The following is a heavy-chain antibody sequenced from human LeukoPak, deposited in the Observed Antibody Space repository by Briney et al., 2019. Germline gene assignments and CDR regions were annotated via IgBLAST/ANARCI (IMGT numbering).Heavy chain of an antibody. D-gene: IGHD3-10*01. CDR3: ARDRAGRKAWVEFDP. J-gene: IGHJ5*02. V-gene: IGHV3-66*02. CDR2: IYADGAT. Sequence: GGSLRLSCAASGITVSQNDMSWVRQAPGRGLEWVSLIYADGATHYADSVKGRFTISRDNSKNTVYLEMNSLRHEDTAVYFCARDRAGRKAWVEFDPWGQGTLVTVSS. CDR1: GITVSQND.